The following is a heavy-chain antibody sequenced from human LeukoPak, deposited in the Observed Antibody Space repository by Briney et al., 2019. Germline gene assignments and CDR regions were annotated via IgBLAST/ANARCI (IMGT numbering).Heavy chain of an antibody. CDR3: ARDLSFRLRNYFDY. V-gene: IGHV4-38-2*02. Sequence: SETLSLTCTVSGYSISSGYYWGWIRQPPGKGLEWIGSIYHSGSTYYNPSLKSRVTISVDTSKNQFSLKLNSVTAADTAVYYCARDLSFRLRNYFDYWGQGTLVTVSS. J-gene: IGHJ4*02. D-gene: IGHD4-17*01. CDR2: IYHSGST. CDR1: GYSISSGYY.